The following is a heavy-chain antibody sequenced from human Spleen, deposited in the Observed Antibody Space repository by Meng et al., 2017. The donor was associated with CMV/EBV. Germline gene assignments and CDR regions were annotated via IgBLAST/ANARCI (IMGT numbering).Heavy chain of an antibody. CDR1: GDSVSSNSAA. CDR2: TYYRSKWYD. V-gene: IGHV6-1*01. Sequence: SCAISGDSVSSNSAAWNWIRQSPSRGLEWLGRTYYRSKWYDDYAMAVKSRITINPDTSKNQFSLQLNSVTPEDTAVYYCARAGYSSSWPRNWFDPWGQGTLVTVSS. J-gene: IGHJ5*02. D-gene: IGHD6-13*01. CDR3: ARAGYSSSWPRNWFDP.